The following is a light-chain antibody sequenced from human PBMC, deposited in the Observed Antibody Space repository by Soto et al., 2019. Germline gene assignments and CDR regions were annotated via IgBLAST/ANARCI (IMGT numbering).Light chain of an antibody. V-gene: IGKV3-11*01. Sequence: ESVLTQSPAILSLSPGERATLSCRASQSVTNSLAWYQQKPGQAPRLLIYHASNRATGVPARFSGSGSGTDFSLTISSLEPADFAVYYCQQRRTFRQGTKV. CDR3: QQRRT. CDR2: HAS. J-gene: IGKJ1*01. CDR1: QSVTNS.